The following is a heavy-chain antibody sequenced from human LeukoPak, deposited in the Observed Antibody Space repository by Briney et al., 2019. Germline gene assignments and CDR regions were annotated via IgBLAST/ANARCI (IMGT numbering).Heavy chain of an antibody. CDR2: IYYSGST. CDR3: ARSHTYYFDY. Sequence: SETLSLTCTVSGGSISSYYWSWIRRPPGKGLEWIGYIYYSGSTNYNPSLKSRVTISVDTSKNQFSLKLSSVTAADTAVYYCARSHTYYFDYWGQGTLVTVSS. V-gene: IGHV4-59*08. J-gene: IGHJ4*02. D-gene: IGHD3-16*01. CDR1: GGSISSYY.